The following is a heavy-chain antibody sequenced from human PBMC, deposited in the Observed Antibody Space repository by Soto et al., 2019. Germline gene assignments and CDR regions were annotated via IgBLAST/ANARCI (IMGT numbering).Heavy chain of an antibody. CDR2: IIPIFGTA. Sequence: GVSVKVSCKASGGTFNSYSISWVRQAPGQGLEWMGGIIPIFGTANYAQKFQGRVTITADESTSTAYMELSSLRSEDTAVYYCARRGYCSSTSCYHNFDYWGQGTLVTVSS. V-gene: IGHV1-69*13. J-gene: IGHJ4*02. D-gene: IGHD2-2*01. CDR1: GGTFNSYS. CDR3: ARRGYCSSTSCYHNFDY.